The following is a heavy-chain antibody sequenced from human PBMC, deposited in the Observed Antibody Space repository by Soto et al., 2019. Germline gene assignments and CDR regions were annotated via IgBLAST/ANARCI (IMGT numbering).Heavy chain of an antibody. J-gene: IGHJ4*02. D-gene: IGHD6-19*01. Sequence: PSETLSLTCAVYGGSFSGYYWNWIRQPPGKGLEWIGEINHSGSTNHNPSLKSRVTISVDTPKNQVSLRLSSVTAADTAVYFCARRYSSGWYYFDNWGRGTSVTVAS. CDR1: GGSFSGYY. V-gene: IGHV4-34*01. CDR3: ARRYSSGWYYFDN. CDR2: INHSGST.